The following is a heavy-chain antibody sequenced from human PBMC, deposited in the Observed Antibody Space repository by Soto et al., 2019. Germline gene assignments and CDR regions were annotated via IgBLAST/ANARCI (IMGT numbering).Heavy chain of an antibody. Sequence: QVQLQESGPGLVKPSETLSLTCTVSGGSISSYYWSWIRQPPGKGLEWTGYIYYSGSTNYNPSLKGRVTISVDTSKNQFSLKLSSVTAADTAVYYCARDDGLAAFDIWGRGTMVTVSS. D-gene: IGHD2-21*01. CDR2: IYYSGST. CDR3: ARDDGLAAFDI. V-gene: IGHV4-59*01. CDR1: GGSISSYY. J-gene: IGHJ3*02.